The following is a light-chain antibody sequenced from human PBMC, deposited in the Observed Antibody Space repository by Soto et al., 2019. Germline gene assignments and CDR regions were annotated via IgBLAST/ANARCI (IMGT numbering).Light chain of an antibody. CDR1: SSDVGGYNY. CDR2: DVS. V-gene: IGLV2-14*03. Sequence: QSALTQPASVSGSPGQSITISCTGTSSDVGGYNYVSWYQHHPGKAPKLMIYDVSNRPSGVSNRFSGSKSGNTASLIISGLQAEDEADYYCSSYTSSSTLSTYVFGTGTKLTV. J-gene: IGLJ1*01. CDR3: SSYTSSSTLSTYV.